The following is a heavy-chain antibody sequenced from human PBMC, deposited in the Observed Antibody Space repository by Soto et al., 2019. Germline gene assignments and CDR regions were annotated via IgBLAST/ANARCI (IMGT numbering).Heavy chain of an antibody. CDR2: ISSGGNT. Sequence: EVQLLESGGGLVQPGGSLRLSCAASGFTFSNFAMSWVRQAPGKGLEWVSAISSGGNTYYADSVKGRFTISRDNSKNTLYLQMNSLRAEDTAVYYCAKERPGDYAGPYDYWGQGTLVTVAS. D-gene: IGHD4-17*01. CDR3: AKERPGDYAGPYDY. CDR1: GFTFSNFA. J-gene: IGHJ4*02. V-gene: IGHV3-23*01.